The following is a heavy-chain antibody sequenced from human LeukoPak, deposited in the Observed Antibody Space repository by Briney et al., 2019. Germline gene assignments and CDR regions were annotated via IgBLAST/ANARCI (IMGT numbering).Heavy chain of an antibody. CDR3: AKDPSSSGWYGYFDY. CDR1: GFTFSTYA. J-gene: IGHJ4*02. D-gene: IGHD6-19*01. V-gene: IGHV3-23*01. Sequence: GGSLRLSCAASGFTFSTYAMSWVRQAPGKGLEWVSSISDSGADTYYADSVKGRFTISRDNSKNTLYLQMNSQRAEDTAVYYCAKDPSSSGWYGYFDYWGQGTLVTVSS. CDR2: ISDSGADT.